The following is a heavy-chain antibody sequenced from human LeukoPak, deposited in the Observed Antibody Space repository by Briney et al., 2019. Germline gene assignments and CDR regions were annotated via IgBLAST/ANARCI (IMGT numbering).Heavy chain of an antibody. CDR1: GFTFSSYS. D-gene: IGHD1-26*01. Sequence: GGSLRLSCAASGFTFSSYSMNWVRQAPGKGLEWVSYISSSSSTIYYADSVKGRFTISRDNAKNSLYLQMNSLRAEDTAVYYCARDEEWEPFDYWGQGTLVTVSS. J-gene: IGHJ4*02. CDR2: ISSSSSTI. V-gene: IGHV3-48*04. CDR3: ARDEEWEPFDY.